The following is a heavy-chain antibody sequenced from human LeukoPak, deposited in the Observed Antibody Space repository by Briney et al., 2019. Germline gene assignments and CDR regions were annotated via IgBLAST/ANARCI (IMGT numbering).Heavy chain of an antibody. V-gene: IGHV4-39*02. CDR3: ARDTRTAQGFDY. J-gene: IGHJ4*02. CDR2: IYYSGSP. D-gene: IGHD2-15*01. CDR1: GGSISSSSYY. Sequence: SETLSLTCTVSGGSISSSSYYWGWIRQPPGKGLEWIGSIYYSGSPYYNPSLKSRVSISVDTSKKQFSLKLSSVTAADTAVYYCARDTRTAQGFDYWGQGILVTVSS.